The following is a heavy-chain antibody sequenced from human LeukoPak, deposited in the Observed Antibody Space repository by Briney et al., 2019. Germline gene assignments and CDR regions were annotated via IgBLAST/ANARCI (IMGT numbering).Heavy chain of an antibody. Sequence: ASVKVSCKASGYTFTSYDINWVRQATGQGLEWMGWMNPNSGNTGYAQKLQGRVTITRNTSISTAYMELSSLRSEDTAVYYCARGRAAAGKGNWFDPWGQGTLVTVSS. CDR2: MNPNSGNT. V-gene: IGHV1-8*03. D-gene: IGHD6-13*01. J-gene: IGHJ5*02. CDR1: GYTFTSYD. CDR3: ARGRAAAGKGNWFDP.